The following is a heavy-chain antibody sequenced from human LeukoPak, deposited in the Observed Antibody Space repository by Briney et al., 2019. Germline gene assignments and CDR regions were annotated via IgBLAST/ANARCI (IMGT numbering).Heavy chain of an antibody. J-gene: IGHJ3*01. CDR3: VAGEWGARDCFDL. CDR1: GFTFIIYW. D-gene: IGHD1-26*01. V-gene: IGHV3-7*01. CDR2: INQDGRQK. Sequence: PGGSLRLSCAASGFTFIIYWMSWVRQAPGKWLEWVANINQDGRQKYYVDSVKGRFTITSNNAKNSFFLKISRLSAEDTSVYYCVAGEWGARDCFDLWGRGTMVTVSS.